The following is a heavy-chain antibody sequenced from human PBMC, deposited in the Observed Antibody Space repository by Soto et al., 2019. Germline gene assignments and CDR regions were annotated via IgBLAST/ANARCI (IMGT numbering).Heavy chain of an antibody. J-gene: IGHJ4*02. CDR2: IYYSGST. CDR1: GGSISSGDYY. D-gene: IGHD3-3*01. V-gene: IGHV4-30-4*01. CDR3: ARSPYYDFWSGYLTYFHY. Sequence: SETLSLTCTVSGGSISSGDYYWSWSRQPPGKGLEWIGYIYYSGSTYYNPSLKSRVTISVDTSKNQFSRKLSSVTAADTAVYYCARSPYYDFWSGYLTYFHYWGQGTLVTVSS.